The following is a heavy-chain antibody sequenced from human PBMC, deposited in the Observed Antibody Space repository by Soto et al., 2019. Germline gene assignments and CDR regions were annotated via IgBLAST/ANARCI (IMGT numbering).Heavy chain of an antibody. J-gene: IGHJ4*02. V-gene: IGHV3-21*06. Sequence: EVQLVESGGGLVKAGGSLRLFCTASGFTFRNYNMNWVRQAPWKGLEWVSSISTGGAYMFYADSVKGRFTISRDNAQNSLFLQIDSPRAEDTSLYYCARDIASPGGDYFDSWGQGTLVTVSS. CDR3: ARDIASPGGDYFDS. CDR1: GFTFRNYN. D-gene: IGHD2-21*01. CDR2: ISTGGAYM.